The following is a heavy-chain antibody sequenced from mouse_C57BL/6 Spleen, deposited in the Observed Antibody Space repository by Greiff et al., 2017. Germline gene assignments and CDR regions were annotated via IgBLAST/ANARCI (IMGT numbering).Heavy chain of an antibody. J-gene: IGHJ4*01. CDR3: ARSGAQLRDYYAMDY. CDR1: GYTFTSYW. CDR2: IYPGSGST. V-gene: IGHV1-55*01. Sequence: QVQLQQPGAELVKPGASVKMSCKASGYTFTSYWITWVKQRPGQGLEWIGDIYPGSGSTNYNEKFKSKATLTVDTSSSTAYMQLSSLTSEDSAVYYCARSGAQLRDYYAMDYWGQGTSVTVSS. D-gene: IGHD3-2*02.